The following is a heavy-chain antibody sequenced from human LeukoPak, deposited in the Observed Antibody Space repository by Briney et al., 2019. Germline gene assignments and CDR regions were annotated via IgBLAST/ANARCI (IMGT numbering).Heavy chain of an antibody. J-gene: IGHJ3*02. CDR3: ARLYSSSSGKAFDI. CDR2: ISSSGSNI. CDR1: GFTFSSYE. Sequence: GGSLRLSCAASGFTFSSYEMNWARQAPGKGLEWVSFISSSGSNIYYADSVKGRFTISRDNAKNSLYLQMNSLRAEDTAVYYCARLYSSSSGKAFDIWGQGTMVTVSS. V-gene: IGHV3-48*03. D-gene: IGHD6-6*01.